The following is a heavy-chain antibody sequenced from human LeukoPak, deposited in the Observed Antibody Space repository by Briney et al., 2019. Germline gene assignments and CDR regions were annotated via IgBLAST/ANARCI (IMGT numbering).Heavy chain of an antibody. V-gene: IGHV1-8*01. CDR1: GHTFTTYD. D-gene: IGHD1-26*01. Sequence: ASVKVSCKASGHTFTTYDINWVRQATGQGLEWMGWMNPKSGYTGFAQNFQGRVTMTRDTSISTAYMELSSLRSEDTAVYYCVRVTGSIDYWGQGTLVTVSS. J-gene: IGHJ4*02. CDR2: MNPKSGYT. CDR3: VRVTGSIDY.